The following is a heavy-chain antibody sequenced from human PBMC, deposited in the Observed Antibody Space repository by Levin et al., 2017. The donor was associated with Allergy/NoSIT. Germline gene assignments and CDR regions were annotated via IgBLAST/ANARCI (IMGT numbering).Heavy chain of an antibody. Sequence: WASVKVSCATSGFTFSDSGIHWVRQASGKGLEWVGRIRSKPKNYATAYAASVKGRFTISRDDSKNTAYLQMSSLKTEDTAIYYCTRLYDITVTTAFDVWGQGTMVTVSS. CDR1: GFTFSDSG. D-gene: IGHD4-17*01. CDR3: TRLYDITVTTAFDV. CDR2: IRSKPKNYAT. J-gene: IGHJ3*01. V-gene: IGHV3-73*01.